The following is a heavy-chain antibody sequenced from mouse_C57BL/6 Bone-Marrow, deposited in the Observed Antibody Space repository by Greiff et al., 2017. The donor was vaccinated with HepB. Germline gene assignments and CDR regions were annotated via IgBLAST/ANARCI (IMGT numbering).Heavy chain of an antibody. Sequence: EVKLMESGGDLVKPGGSLKLSCAASGFTFSTSGMSWVRQTPDKRLEWVATINTGGTYTYYTDSVKGRFIISNDTAKNTLFLQMSSLKSEGSAIYFCARDMFYYYFDYWGQGNTLTVTS. CDR2: INTGGTYT. V-gene: IGHV5-6*01. J-gene: IGHJ2*01. CDR3: ARDMFYYYFDY. D-gene: IGHD2-1*01. CDR1: GFTFSTSG.